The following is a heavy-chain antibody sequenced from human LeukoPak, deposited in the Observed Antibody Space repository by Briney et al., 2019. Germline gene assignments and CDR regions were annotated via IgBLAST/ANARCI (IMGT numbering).Heavy chain of an antibody. J-gene: IGHJ6*03. V-gene: IGHV1-2*02. CDR3: ARDPVAAAGTRLYYYYYMDV. D-gene: IGHD6-13*01. Sequence: ASVKVSCKASGYTFTGYYMHWVRQAPGQGHEWMGWINPNSGGTNYAQKFQGRVTMTRDTSISTAYMELSRLRSDDTAVYYCARDPVAAAGTRLYYYYYMDVWGKGTTVTVSS. CDR2: INPNSGGT. CDR1: GYTFTGYY.